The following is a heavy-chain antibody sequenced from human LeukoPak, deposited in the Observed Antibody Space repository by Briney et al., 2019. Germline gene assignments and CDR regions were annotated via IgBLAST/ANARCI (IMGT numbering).Heavy chain of an antibody. Sequence: SETLSLTCTVSGGSISSYYWSWIRQPPGKGLEWIGSVYYDRTSYSNPSLKTRVGVFVDTSRDQFSLDLDFVTAADTALYYCVRHISTNTGYFDSCGQGTLVSVSS. J-gene: IGHJ4*02. CDR1: GGSISSYY. CDR3: VRHISTNTGYFDS. CDR2: VYYDRTS. V-gene: IGHV4-59*05. D-gene: IGHD5-24*01.